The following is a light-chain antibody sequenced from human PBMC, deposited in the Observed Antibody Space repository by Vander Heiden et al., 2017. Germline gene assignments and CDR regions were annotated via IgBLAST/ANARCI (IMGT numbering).Light chain of an antibody. CDR3: SSYTSSSTYV. J-gene: IGLJ1*01. V-gene: IGLV2-14*01. Sequence: QSALTQPASVSGSPGRSITISCTGTSSDVGGYNYVSWYQQHPGKATKLMIYDVSNRPSGVSNRFSGSKSGNTASLTISGLQAEDEADYYCSSYTSSSTYVFGTGTKVTVL. CDR1: SSDVGGYNY. CDR2: DVS.